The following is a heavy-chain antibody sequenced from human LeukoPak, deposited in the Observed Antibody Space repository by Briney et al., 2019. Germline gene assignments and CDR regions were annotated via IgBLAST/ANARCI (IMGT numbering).Heavy chain of an antibody. D-gene: IGHD2-15*01. CDR2: IYHSGST. Sequence: PSETLSLTCAVSGGSISSSNWWSWVRQPPGKGLEWIGEIYHSGSTNYNPSLKSRVTISVDKSKNQFSLKLSSVTAADTAVYYCAIHCSGGSCETGIDPWGQGTLVTVSS. V-gene: IGHV4-4*02. J-gene: IGHJ5*02. CDR3: AIHCSGGSCETGIDP. CDR1: GGSISSSNW.